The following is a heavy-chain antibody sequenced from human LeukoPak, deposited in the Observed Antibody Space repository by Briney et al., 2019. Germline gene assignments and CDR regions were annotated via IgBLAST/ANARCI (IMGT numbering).Heavy chain of an antibody. V-gene: IGHV4-59*08. CDR3: ARHFGSGWSGVFDY. CDR2: IYYSGST. Sequence: SETLSLTCTVSGGSISSYYWSWIRQPPGKGLVWIGYIYYSGSTNYNPSLKSRVTVSVDTSKNQFSLKLSSVTAADTAVYYCARHFGSGWSGVFDYWGQGTLVTVSS. J-gene: IGHJ4*02. CDR1: GGSISSYY. D-gene: IGHD6-19*01.